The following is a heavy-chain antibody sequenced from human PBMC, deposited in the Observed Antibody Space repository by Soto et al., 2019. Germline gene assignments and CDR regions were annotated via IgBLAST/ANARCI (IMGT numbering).Heavy chain of an antibody. J-gene: IGHJ4*02. Sequence: QVQLQESGPGLVKPSGTLSLTCAVSGDSISSSNWWRWVRQPPGKGLEWIGEIYHSGSTNYNPSLKSRDTISVDKSKNQFSLNLNSVTAADTAVYYCARHSGSYFRDYWGQGTLVTVSS. D-gene: IGHD1-26*01. V-gene: IGHV4-4*02. CDR1: GDSISSSNW. CDR2: IYHSGST. CDR3: ARHSGSYFRDY.